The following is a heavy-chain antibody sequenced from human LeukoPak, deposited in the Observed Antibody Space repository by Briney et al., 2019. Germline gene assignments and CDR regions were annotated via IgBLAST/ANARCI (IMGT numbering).Heavy chain of an antibody. CDR3: ARVDSSGYRAREDGVFDI. CDR2: INHSGST. D-gene: IGHD3-22*01. CDR1: GGSFSGYY. V-gene: IGHV4-34*01. Sequence: PSETLSLTCAVYGGSFSGYYWSWIRQPPGKGLEWIGEINHSGSTNYNPSLKSRVTISVDTSKNQFSLKLSSVTAADTAVYYCARVDSSGYRAREDGVFDIWGQGTMVTVSS. J-gene: IGHJ3*02.